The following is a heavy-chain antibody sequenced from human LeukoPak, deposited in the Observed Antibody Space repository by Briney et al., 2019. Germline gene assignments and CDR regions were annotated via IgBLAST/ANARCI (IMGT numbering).Heavy chain of an antibody. D-gene: IGHD3-22*01. CDR2: ISSSSSYI. J-gene: IGHJ4*02. Sequence: GGSLRLSCAASGFTFSSYSMNWVRQAPGKGLEWVSSISSSSSYIYYADSVKGRFTISRDNAKNSLYLQMNSLRAEDTAVCYCARDPRSYYDSSGYWALDYWGQGTLVTVSS. V-gene: IGHV3-21*01. CDR1: GFTFSSYS. CDR3: ARDPRSYYDSSGYWALDY.